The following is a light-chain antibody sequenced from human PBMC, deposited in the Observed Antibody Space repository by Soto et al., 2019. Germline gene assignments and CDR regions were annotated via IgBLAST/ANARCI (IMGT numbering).Light chain of an antibody. CDR3: QKCKVAPFT. V-gene: IGKV1-27*01. CDR1: QGIDNH. CDR2: AAS. Sequence: DIQMTQSPSSLSASRGDRVTITCRASQGIDNHLAWYQQKPGKAPKLLIYAASTLHSGVPSRFTGSGSGTDFTLTISSLQPEDAATYYCQKCKVAPFTFGGGTKVEI. J-gene: IGKJ4*01.